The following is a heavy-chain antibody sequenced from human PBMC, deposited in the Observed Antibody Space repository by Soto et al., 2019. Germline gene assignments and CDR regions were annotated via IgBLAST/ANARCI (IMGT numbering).Heavy chain of an antibody. Sequence: QVQLQESGPGLVRPSQTLSLTCTVSGGSVSSGDYYWSWIRQYPEKGLEWIANIYDSGRTDYNPYLENRVTMSVDMSKNHFSLRVNSVTAADTSVYFCARSHDCSRSRCLSIDAFDIWGQGTVVTVSS. J-gene: IGHJ3*02. CDR1: GGSVSSGDYY. V-gene: IGHV4-31*03. D-gene: IGHD3-22*01. CDR2: IYDSGRT. CDR3: ARSHDCSRSRCLSIDAFDI.